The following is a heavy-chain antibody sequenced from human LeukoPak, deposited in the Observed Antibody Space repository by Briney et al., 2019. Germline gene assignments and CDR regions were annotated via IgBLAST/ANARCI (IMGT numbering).Heavy chain of an antibody. V-gene: IGHV3-33*01. J-gene: IGHJ3*02. Sequence: GGSLRLSCAASGFTFSSYGMHWVRQAPGKGLEWVAVIWYDGSNKYYADSVKGRFTISRDNSKNTLYLQMNSLRAEDTTVYYCAREFKDYAMIVVADAFDIWGQGTMVTVS. CDR1: GFTFSSYG. CDR2: IWYDGSNK. CDR3: AREFKDYAMIVVADAFDI. D-gene: IGHD3-22*01.